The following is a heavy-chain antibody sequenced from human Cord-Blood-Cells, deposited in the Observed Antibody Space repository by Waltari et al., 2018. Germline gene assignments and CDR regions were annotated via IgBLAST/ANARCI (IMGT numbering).Heavy chain of an antibody. D-gene: IGHD6-13*01. CDR3: ARKSSSWYYYYYGMDV. CDR2: IYYSGST. Sequence: QLQLQESGPGLVKPSETLSLTCTVSGGSISSSSYYWGWIRQPPGKGLEWIGSIYYSGSTYYNPSLKSRVTISVGTSKNQFSLKLSSVTAADTAVYYCARKSSSWYYYYYGMDVWGQGTTVTVSS. J-gene: IGHJ6*02. CDR1: GGSISSSSYY. V-gene: IGHV4-39*01.